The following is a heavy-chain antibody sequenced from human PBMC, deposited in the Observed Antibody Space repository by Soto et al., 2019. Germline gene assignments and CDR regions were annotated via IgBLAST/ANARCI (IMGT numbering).Heavy chain of an antibody. CDR2: ISSSSSYT. J-gene: IGHJ4*02. Sequence: AGLPLRLGCAASGFTFSDYDVSWIRQAPGKGLEWVSYISSSSSYTNYADSVKGRFTISRDNAKNSLYLQMNSLRAEDTAVYYCARPSSFFDSYYFAYWGQGTLVTVSS. V-gene: IGHV3-11*03. D-gene: IGHD3-9*01. CDR1: GFTFSDYD. CDR3: ARPSSFFDSYYFAY.